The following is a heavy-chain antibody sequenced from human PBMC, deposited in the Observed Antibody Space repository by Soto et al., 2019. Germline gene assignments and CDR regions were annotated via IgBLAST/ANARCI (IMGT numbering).Heavy chain of an antibody. Sequence: EVQLVESGGGLVKPGGSLRLSCAASGFTFSSYSMNWVRQAPGKGLEWVSSISSSSSYIYYADSVKGRFTISRDNAKNSLYLQMNSLRAEDTAVYYCARGYYGSGSYPSLDYWGKGTLVTVSS. CDR1: GFTFSSYS. CDR2: ISSSSSYI. D-gene: IGHD3-10*01. CDR3: ARGYYGSGSYPSLDY. J-gene: IGHJ4*02. V-gene: IGHV3-21*01.